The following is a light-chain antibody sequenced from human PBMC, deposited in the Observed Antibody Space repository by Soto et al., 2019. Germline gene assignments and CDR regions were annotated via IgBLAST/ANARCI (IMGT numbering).Light chain of an antibody. J-gene: IGKJ1*01. CDR3: QHYNSYSEA. CDR2: AAS. Sequence: DIQMTQSPSSLSASVGDTVTITCRASQSITSYLNWYQQRPGKAPKLLIFAASSLQSGVPSRFSGSVSGTDLTLTISSLQPDDFATYYCQHYNSYSEAFGQGTTGDIK. CDR1: QSITSY. V-gene: IGKV1-39*01.